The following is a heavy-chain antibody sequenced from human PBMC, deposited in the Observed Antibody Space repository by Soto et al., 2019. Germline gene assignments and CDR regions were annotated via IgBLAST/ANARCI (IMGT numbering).Heavy chain of an antibody. Sequence: EVPLVESGGGLVQPGRSLRLSCAASGFTFDDYAMHWVRQAPGKGLEWVSGISWNSGSIGYADSVKGRFTISRDNAKNSLYLQMNSLRAEDTALYYCAKDGGSYLFDYWGQGTLVTVSS. D-gene: IGHD1-26*01. J-gene: IGHJ4*02. V-gene: IGHV3-9*01. CDR2: ISWNSGSI. CDR3: AKDGGSYLFDY. CDR1: GFTFDDYA.